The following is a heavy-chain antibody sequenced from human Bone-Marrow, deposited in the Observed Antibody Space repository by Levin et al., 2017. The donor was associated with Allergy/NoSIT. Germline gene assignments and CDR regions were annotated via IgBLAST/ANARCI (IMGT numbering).Heavy chain of an antibody. CDR1: GYTFTGYY. D-gene: IGHD3-3*01. Sequence: ASVKVSCKASGYTFTGYYMHKVRQAPGQGLEWMGWINPNSGGTNYAQKFQGRVTMTRDTSISTAYMELSRLRSDDTAVYYCARPSARYYDFWSGPYYFDYWGQGTLVTVSS. J-gene: IGHJ4*02. CDR3: ARPSARYYDFWSGPYYFDY. V-gene: IGHV1-2*02. CDR2: INPNSGGT.